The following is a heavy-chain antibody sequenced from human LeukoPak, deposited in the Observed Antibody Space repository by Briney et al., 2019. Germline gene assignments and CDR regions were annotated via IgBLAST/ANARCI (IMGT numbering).Heavy chain of an antibody. CDR3: ARLAAPINWFDP. D-gene: IGHD2-15*01. V-gene: IGHV5-51*01. Sequence: GASLQISCVGSGSIFTSYWIGWGRQLRGKGLEWMGIIYPGDSDTSYSPSIQGQVTISADKSISTAYLQWSSLKASDTAMYYCARLAAPINWFDPWGQGTLVTVSS. J-gene: IGHJ5*02. CDR2: IYPGDSDT. CDR1: GSIFTSYW.